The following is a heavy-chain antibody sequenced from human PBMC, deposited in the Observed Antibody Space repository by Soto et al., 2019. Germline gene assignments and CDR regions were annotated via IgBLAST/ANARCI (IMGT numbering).Heavy chain of an antibody. CDR3: AKDRRAYCSGGSCYYFDY. Sequence: GGSLRLSCAASGFTFSSYAMSWVRQAPGKGLEWVSAISGSGGSTYYADSVKGRFTISRDNSKNTLYLQMNSLRAEDMAVYYCAKDRRAYCSGGSCYYFDYWGQGTLVTVSS. D-gene: IGHD2-15*01. CDR2: ISGSGGST. CDR1: GFTFSSYA. J-gene: IGHJ4*02. V-gene: IGHV3-23*01.